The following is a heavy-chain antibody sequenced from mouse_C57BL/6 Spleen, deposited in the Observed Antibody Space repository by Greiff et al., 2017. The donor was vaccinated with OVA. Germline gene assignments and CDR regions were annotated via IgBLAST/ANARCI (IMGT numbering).Heavy chain of an antibody. CDR3: AKLGDYGNYPAWFAY. CDR1: GFSLTSYG. J-gene: IGHJ3*01. CDR2: IWGGGST. Sequence: VMLVESGPGLVAPSQSLSITCTVSGFSLTSYGVDWVRQPPGKGLEWLGVIWGGGSTNYNSALMSSLSISKGNSKSQVFLKMNSLQTDDTAMYYCAKLGDYGNYPAWFAYWGQGTLVTVSA. D-gene: IGHD2-1*01. V-gene: IGHV2-9*01.